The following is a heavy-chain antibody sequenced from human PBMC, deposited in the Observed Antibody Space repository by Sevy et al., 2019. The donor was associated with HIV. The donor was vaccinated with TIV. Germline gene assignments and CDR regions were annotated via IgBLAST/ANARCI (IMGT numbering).Heavy chain of an antibody. D-gene: IGHD6-6*01. V-gene: IGHV4-59*01. J-gene: IGHJ4*01. CDR1: GDSISSYF. CDR2: VYFTGNT. Sequence: SEILSLTCSVSGDSISSYFWTWVRQSPGKGLEWIGNVYFTGNTDYSPSLKSRVTLSLDTSKSQFSLTLKSVTAADTAIYFCARDSPTRPRVLDYWGHGTLVTVSS. CDR3: ARDSPTRPRVLDY.